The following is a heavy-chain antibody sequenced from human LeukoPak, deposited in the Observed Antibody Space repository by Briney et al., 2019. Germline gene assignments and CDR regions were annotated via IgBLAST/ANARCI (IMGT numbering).Heavy chain of an antibody. V-gene: IGHV4-59*08. CDR3: TRLGCSGGSCYPHY. CDR1: GGSLTSYY. Sequence: SEILSLTCTVSGGSLTSYYWSWIRQPPERGLECIGYVYYSGSTNYNRSLKSRVTISVDTSKNQFSLKLSSVTAADTAVYYCTRLGCSGGSCYPHYWGQGTLVTVSS. D-gene: IGHD2-15*01. CDR2: VYYSGST. J-gene: IGHJ4*02.